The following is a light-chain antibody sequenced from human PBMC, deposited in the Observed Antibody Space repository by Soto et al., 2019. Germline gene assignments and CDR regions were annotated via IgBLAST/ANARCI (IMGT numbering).Light chain of an antibody. Sequence: EIVMTQSPVTLSVSPGERATLSCRASQSVSSSYLAWYQQKPGQAPRLLIYGASSRATGIPDRFSGSGSGTDFTLTISSLEPEDSAVYYCQQYNNWLTFGGGTKVDI. CDR3: QQYNNWLT. J-gene: IGKJ4*01. V-gene: IGKV3-20*01. CDR2: GAS. CDR1: QSVSSSY.